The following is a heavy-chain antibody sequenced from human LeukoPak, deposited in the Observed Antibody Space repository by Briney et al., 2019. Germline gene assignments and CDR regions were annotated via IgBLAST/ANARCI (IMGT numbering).Heavy chain of an antibody. Sequence: PSETLSLTCTVSGGSISSYYWSWIRQPAGKGLEWIGRIYTSGSTNYNPSLKSRVTMSVDTSKNQFSLKLSSVTAADTAVYYCARDNDYYDSSGYSPTDYYYYYGMDVWGQGTTVTVSS. CDR2: IYTSGST. CDR1: GGSISSYY. CDR3: ARDNDYYDSSGYSPTDYYYYYGMDV. J-gene: IGHJ6*02. V-gene: IGHV4-4*07. D-gene: IGHD3-22*01.